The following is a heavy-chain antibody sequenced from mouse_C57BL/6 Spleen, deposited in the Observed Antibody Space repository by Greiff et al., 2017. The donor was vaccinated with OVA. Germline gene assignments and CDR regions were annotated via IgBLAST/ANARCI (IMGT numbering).Heavy chain of an antibody. Sequence: VQLQQPGTELVKPGASVKLSCKASGYTFTSYWMHWVKQRPGQGLEWIGNINPSNGGTNYNEKFKSKATLTVDKSSSTAYMQLSSLTSEDSAVYYCARSFYYDDEGYWYFDVWGTGTTVTVSS. J-gene: IGHJ1*03. CDR2: INPSNGGT. D-gene: IGHD2-4*01. CDR3: ARSFYYDDEGYWYFDV. V-gene: IGHV1-53*01. CDR1: GYTFTSYW.